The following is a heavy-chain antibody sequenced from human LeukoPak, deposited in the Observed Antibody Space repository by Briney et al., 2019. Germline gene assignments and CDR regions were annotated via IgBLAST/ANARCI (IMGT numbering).Heavy chain of an antibody. Sequence: GGSLRLSCAASGFTFSSYEMNWVRQAPGKGLEWVSYISSSGSTIYYADSVKGRFTISRDNAKNSLYLQMNSLRAEDTAVYYCAREPTYSSSWYTTCDYWGQGTLVTVSS. CDR2: ISSSGSTI. J-gene: IGHJ4*02. CDR3: AREPTYSSSWYTTCDY. V-gene: IGHV3-48*03. CDR1: GFTFSSYE. D-gene: IGHD6-13*01.